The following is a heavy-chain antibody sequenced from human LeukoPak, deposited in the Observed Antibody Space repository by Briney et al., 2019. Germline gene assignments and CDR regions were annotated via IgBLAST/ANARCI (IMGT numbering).Heavy chain of an antibody. V-gene: IGHV4-38-2*01. CDR3: ARLGGYVSYFDY. Sequence: SETLSLTCAVSGYSISSGYYWGWIRQPPGKGLEWIGSIYHSGSTYYNPSLKSRVTISVDTSKNQFSLKLSSVTAADTAVYYCARLGGYVSYFDYWGQGTLVTVPS. D-gene: IGHD5-12*01. CDR2: IYHSGST. CDR1: GYSISSGYY. J-gene: IGHJ4*02.